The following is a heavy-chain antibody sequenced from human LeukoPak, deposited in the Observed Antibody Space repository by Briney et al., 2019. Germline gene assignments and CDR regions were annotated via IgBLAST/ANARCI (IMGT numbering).Heavy chain of an antibody. CDR1: GGSISSYY. V-gene: IGHV4-59*08. D-gene: IGHD3-3*01. J-gene: IGHJ4*02. CDR3: ARLHDFWSGYYSD. Sequence: NSSETLSLTCTVSGGSISSYYWSWIRQPPGKGLEWIGYIYYSGSTNYNPSLKSRVTISVDTSKNQFSLKLSSVTAADTAVYYCARLHDFWSGYYSDWGQGTLVTVSS. CDR2: IYYSGST.